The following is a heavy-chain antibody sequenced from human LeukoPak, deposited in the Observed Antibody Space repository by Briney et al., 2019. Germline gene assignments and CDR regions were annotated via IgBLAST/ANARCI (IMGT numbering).Heavy chain of an antibody. CDR2: IYYSGST. D-gene: IGHD4-17*01. J-gene: IGHJ4*02. Sequence: PSETLSLTCTVSGGSISSYYWSWIRQPPGKGLEWIGYIYYSGSTNYNPSLKSRVTISVDTSKNQFSLKLSSVTAADTAVYYCARLVTGYGDYVVDYWGQGTLVTVSS. V-gene: IGHV4-59*12. CDR3: ARLVTGYGDYVVDY. CDR1: GGSISSYY.